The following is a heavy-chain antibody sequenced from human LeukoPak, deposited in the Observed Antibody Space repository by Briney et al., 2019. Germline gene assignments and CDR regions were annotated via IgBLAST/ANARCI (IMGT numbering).Heavy chain of an antibody. V-gene: IGHV3-15*01. J-gene: IGHJ4*02. Sequence: GGSLRLSCAASGFTFSNAWMTWVRQAPGKGLEWVGRLRSKTDGGTADYAAPVEGRFTISRDDSKNTLYLQMTSLKTEDTAVYCCTTLRARSDHWGQGTLVTVSS. CDR3: TTLRARSDH. D-gene: IGHD5-12*01. CDR1: GFTFSNAW. CDR2: LRSKTDGGTA.